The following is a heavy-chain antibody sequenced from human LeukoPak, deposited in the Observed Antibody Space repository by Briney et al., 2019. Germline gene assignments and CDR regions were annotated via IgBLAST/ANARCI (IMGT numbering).Heavy chain of an antibody. V-gene: IGHV4-59*01. Sequence: SETLSLTCTVSGGSISRYYWSWIRHPPGKGLEWIGYIYYSGSTNYNPSLKSRVTISVDTSKNQFSLKLSSVTAADTAVYYCARGGSSGAFDIWGQGTMVTASS. CDR3: ARGGSSGAFDI. CDR1: GGSISRYY. D-gene: IGHD6-6*01. J-gene: IGHJ3*02. CDR2: IYYSGST.